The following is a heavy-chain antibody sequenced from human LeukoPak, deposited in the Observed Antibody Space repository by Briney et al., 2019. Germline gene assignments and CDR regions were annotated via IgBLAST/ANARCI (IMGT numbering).Heavy chain of an antibody. V-gene: IGHV1-69*13. CDR2: IIPIFGTA. Sequence: SVKVSCKASGYTFTGYGISWVRQAPGQGLEWMGGIIPIFGTANYAQKFQGRVTITADESTSTAYMELSSLRSEDTAVYYCARELAMVLTYWGQGTLVTVSS. CDR1: GYTFTGYG. D-gene: IGHD3-10*01. J-gene: IGHJ4*02. CDR3: ARELAMVLTY.